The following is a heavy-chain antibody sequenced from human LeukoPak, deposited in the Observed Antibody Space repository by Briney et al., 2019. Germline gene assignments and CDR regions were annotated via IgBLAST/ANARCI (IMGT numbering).Heavy chain of an antibody. J-gene: IGHJ4*02. CDR2: IYSSGST. V-gene: IGHV4-61*02. D-gene: IGHD5-18*01. CDR1: GGSISSGSYY. CDR3: ARDGYSYGYVGYFDS. Sequence: SQTLSLTCTVSGGSISSGSYYWSWVRQPAGKGLEGIGRIYSSGSTTYNPSLKSRVTISVDTSKNQFSLKLSSVTAAATAVYYCARDGYSYGYVGYFDSWGQGTLVTVSS.